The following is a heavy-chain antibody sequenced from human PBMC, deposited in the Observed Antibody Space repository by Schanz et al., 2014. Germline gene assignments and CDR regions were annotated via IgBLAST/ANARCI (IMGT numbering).Heavy chain of an antibody. CDR3: ARDRGYCSGGSCLTFDY. D-gene: IGHD2-15*01. J-gene: IGHJ4*02. CDR2: ISASGGST. CDR1: GFTFSSYA. Sequence: EVRLVESGGGLVQPGGSLRLSCEASGFTFSSYAMSWVRQAPGKGLEWVSTISASGGSTYYADSVKGRFTISRDNSKNTLYLQMNTLRAEDTAVYYCARDRGYCSGGSCLTFDYWGQGTLVTVSS. V-gene: IGHV3-23*04.